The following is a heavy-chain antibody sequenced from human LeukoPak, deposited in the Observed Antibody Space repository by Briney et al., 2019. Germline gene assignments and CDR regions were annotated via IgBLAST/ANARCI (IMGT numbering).Heavy chain of an antibody. CDR3: AKAPRGGIVVVPAAMHY. CDR1: GFTFSSYG. D-gene: IGHD2-2*01. Sequence: GGSLRLSCAASGFTFSSYGMHWVRQAPGKGLEWVAFIRYDGSNKYYADSVKGRFTISRDNSKNTLYLQMNSLRAEDTAVYYCAKAPRGGIVVVPAAMHYWGQGTLVTVSS. V-gene: IGHV3-30*02. CDR2: IRYDGSNK. J-gene: IGHJ4*02.